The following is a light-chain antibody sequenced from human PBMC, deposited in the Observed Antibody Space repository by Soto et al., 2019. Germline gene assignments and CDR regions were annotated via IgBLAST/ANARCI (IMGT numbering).Light chain of an antibody. J-gene: IGLJ1*01. Sequence: QSALTQPRSVSGSPGQSFTISCTGTGSDVGGYDYVSWYQQHPGKAPKLMIYGVNERPSGVPHRFSGSKSGNTASLTISGLQAEDEADYYCCSYADSSYVFGSGTKVTVL. CDR3: CSYADSSYV. V-gene: IGLV2-11*01. CDR1: GSDVGGYDY. CDR2: GVN.